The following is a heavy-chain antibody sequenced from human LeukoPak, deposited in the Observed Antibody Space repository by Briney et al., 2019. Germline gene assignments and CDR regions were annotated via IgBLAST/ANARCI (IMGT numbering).Heavy chain of an antibody. CDR1: GYTFTGYY. D-gene: IGHD2-2*02. V-gene: IGHV1-2*02. Sequence: GASVKVSCKASGYTFTGYYMHWVRQAPGQGLEWMGWINPNSGGTNYAQKFQGRVTMTRDTSISTAYMELSRLRSDDTAVYYCARGGYCSSTSCYTHWFDPWGQGTLVTVSS. J-gene: IGHJ5*02. CDR2: INPNSGGT. CDR3: ARGGYCSSTSCYTHWFDP.